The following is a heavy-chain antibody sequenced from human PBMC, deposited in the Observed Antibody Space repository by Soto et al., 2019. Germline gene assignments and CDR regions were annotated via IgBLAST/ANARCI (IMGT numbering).Heavy chain of an antibody. CDR2: IHYTGRI. CDR1: GVSVTSGSYY. V-gene: IGHV4-61*03. J-gene: IGHJ4*02. CDR3: ARDFRGRGIRRAFDY. Sequence: QVQLQESGPGLVEPSETLSLTCTVSGVSVTSGSYYWSWIRQPPGGGLEWIGYIHYTGRISYNPSLRSRVSISIATSEKHFFLSLSAVTTEDTAVYYCARDFRGRGIRRAFDYWGQGTLVAVSS. D-gene: IGHD1-20*01.